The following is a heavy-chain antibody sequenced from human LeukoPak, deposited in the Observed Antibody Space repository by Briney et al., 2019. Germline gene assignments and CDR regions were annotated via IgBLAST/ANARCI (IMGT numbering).Heavy chain of an antibody. Sequence: PSETLSLTCAVSGYSISSGYYWGWIRQPPGKGLEWIGSIYHSGSTYYNPSLKSRVTISVDTSKNQFSLKLSSVTAADTAVYYCARCGIGAAYSSLGYYYMDVWGKGTTVTVSS. J-gene: IGHJ6*03. CDR2: IYHSGST. CDR3: ARCGIGAAYSSLGYYYMDV. V-gene: IGHV4-38-2*01. D-gene: IGHD2-15*01. CDR1: GYSISSGYY.